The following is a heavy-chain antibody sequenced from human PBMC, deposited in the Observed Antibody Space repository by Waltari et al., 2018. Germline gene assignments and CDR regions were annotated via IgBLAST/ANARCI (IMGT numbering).Heavy chain of an antibody. J-gene: IGHJ4*02. CDR1: GFTLSSYE. V-gene: IGHV3-48*03. CDR3: ARARDGYNADY. D-gene: IGHD5-12*01. CDR2: ISSSGSTI. Sequence: EVQLVESGGGLVQPGGSLRLSCAASGFTLSSYEMNWGRQAPGKGLEWVSYISSSGSTIYYADSVKGRFTISGDNAKNSLYLQMNSLRAEDTAVYYCARARDGYNADYWGQGTLVTVSS.